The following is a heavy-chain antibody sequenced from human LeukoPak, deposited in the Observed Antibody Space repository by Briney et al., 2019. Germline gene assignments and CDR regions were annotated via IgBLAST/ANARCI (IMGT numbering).Heavy chain of an antibody. D-gene: IGHD6-13*01. J-gene: IGHJ3*02. Sequence: PGGSLRLSCAASGFTFSSYGMHWVRQAPGKGLEWVAFIRYDGSNKYYADSVKGRFTISRDNSKNTLYLQTNSLRAEDTAVYYCAKDRGSSWYDAFDIWGQGTMVTVSS. CDR2: IRYDGSNK. CDR3: AKDRGSSWYDAFDI. V-gene: IGHV3-30*02. CDR1: GFTFSSYG.